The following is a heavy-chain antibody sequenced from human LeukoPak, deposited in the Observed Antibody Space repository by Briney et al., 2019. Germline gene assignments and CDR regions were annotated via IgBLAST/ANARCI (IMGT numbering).Heavy chain of an antibody. CDR3: ATAAVVITYWYFDL. CDR2: IIPIFGTA. Sequence: SVKVSCKASGGTFSSYAITWVRQAPGQGLEWMGGIIPIFGTANYAQKFQGRVTITADESTSTAYMELSSLRSEDTAVYYCATAAVVITYWYFDLWGRGTLVTVSS. V-gene: IGHV1-69*13. J-gene: IGHJ2*01. CDR1: GGTFSSYA. D-gene: IGHD3-22*01.